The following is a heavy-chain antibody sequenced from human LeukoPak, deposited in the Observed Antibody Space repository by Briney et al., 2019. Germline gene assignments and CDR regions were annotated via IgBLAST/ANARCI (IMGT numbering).Heavy chain of an antibody. CDR3: ARALSSAGGSYYFDS. Sequence: GRSLRLSCIASGIPLSHHGMHWVRQPPGKGLEWVAFVRYDGGDKYYADSVKGRFTVSRDNSNNALDLQMNTLTVEDTAVYYCARALSSAGGSYYFDSWGQGTLVTVSS. V-gene: IGHV3-33*01. J-gene: IGHJ4*02. CDR2: VRYDGGDK. D-gene: IGHD4-23*01. CDR1: GIPLSHHG.